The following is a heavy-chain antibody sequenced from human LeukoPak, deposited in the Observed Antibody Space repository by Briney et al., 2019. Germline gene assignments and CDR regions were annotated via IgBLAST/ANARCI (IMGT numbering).Heavy chain of an antibody. D-gene: IGHD3-10*01. V-gene: IGHV1-24*01. Sequence: ASVKVSCKVSGYTLTELSMHWVRQAPGKGLEWMGGFDPEDGETIYAQKFQGRVTMTEDTSTDTTYMELSSLRSEDTAVYYCATGKGYYYGSGSYQDYWGQGTLVTVSS. CDR1: GYTLTELS. CDR2: FDPEDGET. J-gene: IGHJ4*02. CDR3: ATGKGYYYGSGSYQDY.